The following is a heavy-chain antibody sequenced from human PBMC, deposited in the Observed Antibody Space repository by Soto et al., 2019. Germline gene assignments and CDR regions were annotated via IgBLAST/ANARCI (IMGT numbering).Heavy chain of an antibody. CDR2: IIPIFGTA. D-gene: IGHD3-10*01. CDR1: GGTFSSDA. Sequence: ASVNVSCKASGGTFSSDAISWVRQAPGQGLEWMGGIIPIFGTANYAQKFQGRVTITADKSTSTAYMELSSLRSEDTAVYYCARDQSLSGSGSYPGPCFDPWGQGTLVTVSS. V-gene: IGHV1-69*06. J-gene: IGHJ5*02. CDR3: ARDQSLSGSGSYPGPCFDP.